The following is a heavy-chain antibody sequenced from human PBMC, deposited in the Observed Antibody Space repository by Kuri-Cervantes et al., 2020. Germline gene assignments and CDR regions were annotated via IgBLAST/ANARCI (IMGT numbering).Heavy chain of an antibody. CDR2: IYYSGST. CDR1: GGSISSGGYS. CDR3: ARDRWELLSGYYYYYGMDV. V-gene: IGHV4-61*08. D-gene: IGHD1-26*01. J-gene: IGHJ6*02. Sequence: ESLKISCAVSGGSISSGGYSWSWIRQPPGKGLEWIGYIYYSGSTNYNPSLKSRVTISVDTSKNQFSLKLSSVTAADTAVYYCARDRWELLSGYYYYYGMDVWGQGTTVNVSS.